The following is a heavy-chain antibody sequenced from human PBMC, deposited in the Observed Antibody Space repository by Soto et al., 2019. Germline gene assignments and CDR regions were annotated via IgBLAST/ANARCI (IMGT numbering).Heavy chain of an antibody. D-gene: IGHD6-6*01. J-gene: IGHJ6*02. CDR1: GYSFTSYW. Sequence: PXESLKISCRGSGYSFTSYWISWVRQMPGKGLEWMGRIDPSDSYTNYSPSFQGHVTISADKSISTAYLQWSSLKASDTAMYYCARGYSSSSIRVVAVGMDVWGQGNTVTVSS. CDR2: IDPSDSYT. CDR3: ARGYSSSSIRVVAVGMDV. V-gene: IGHV5-10-1*01.